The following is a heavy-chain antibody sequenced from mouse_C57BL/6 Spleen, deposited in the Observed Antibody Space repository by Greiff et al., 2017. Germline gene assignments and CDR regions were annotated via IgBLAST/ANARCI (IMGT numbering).Heavy chain of an antibody. CDR3: ARDYIYAMDY. Sequence: QVHVKQSGAELVRPGSSVKLSCKASGYTFTSYWMDWVKQRPGQGLEWIGNIYPSDSETHYNQKFKDKATLTVDKSSSTAYMQLSSLTSEDSAVYYCARDYIYAMDYWGQGTSVTVSS. D-gene: IGHD2-13*01. V-gene: IGHV1-61*01. CDR2: IYPSDSET. CDR1: GYTFTSYW. J-gene: IGHJ4*01.